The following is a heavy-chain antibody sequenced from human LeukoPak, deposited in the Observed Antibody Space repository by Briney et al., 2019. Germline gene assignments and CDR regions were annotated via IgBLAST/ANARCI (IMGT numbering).Heavy chain of an antibody. CDR2: SNPNSGGT. CDR1: GYTFTGYY. J-gene: IGHJ4*02. CDR3: ARAKRVTFGGVIVTSFDY. V-gene: IGHV1-2*06. Sequence: GASVKVSCKASGYTFTGYYMHWVRQAPGQGLEWMGRSNPNSGGTNYAQKFQGRVTMTRDTSISTAYMELSRLRSDGTAVYYCARAKRVTFGGVIVTSFDYWGQGTLATVTS. D-gene: IGHD3-16*02.